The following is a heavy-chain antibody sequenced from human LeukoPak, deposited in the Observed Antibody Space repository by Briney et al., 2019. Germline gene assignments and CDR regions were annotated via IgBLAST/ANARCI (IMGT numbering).Heavy chain of an antibody. J-gene: IGHJ3*02. D-gene: IGHD3-22*01. CDR1: GFTFSGSA. CDR3: SRYDSSGPPM. CDR2: IRSKPNDYAT. Sequence: PGGSLRLSCAASGFTFSGSAIHWVRQASGKGLEWVGHIRSKPNDYATAYAASVKGRFTISRDDSKNTAYLQMNSLKTEDTAVYYCSRYDSSGPPMWGQGTMVTVSS. V-gene: IGHV3-73*01.